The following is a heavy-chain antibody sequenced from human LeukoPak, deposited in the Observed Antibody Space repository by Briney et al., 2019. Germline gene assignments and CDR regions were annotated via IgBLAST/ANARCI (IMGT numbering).Heavy chain of an antibody. J-gene: IGHJ4*02. CDR1: GGSFSGYY. CDR2: INHSGST. Sequence: PSETLSLTCAVYGGSFSGYYWSWIRQPPGKGLEWIGEINHSGSTNYNPSLKSRVTISVDTSKNQFSLKLSSVTAADTAVYYCARVRKRRAEDYWGQGTLVAVSS. D-gene: IGHD1-14*01. CDR3: ARVRKRRAEDY. V-gene: IGHV4-34*01.